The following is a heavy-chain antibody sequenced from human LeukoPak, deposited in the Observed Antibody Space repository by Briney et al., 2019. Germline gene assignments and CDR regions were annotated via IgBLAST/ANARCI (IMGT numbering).Heavy chain of an antibody. J-gene: IGHJ6*03. CDR2: ISSSSSYI. D-gene: IGHD6-6*01. CDR3: ARDGFGAARLYYYMDV. Sequence: PGGSLRLSCAASGFTFSSYSMNWVRQAPGKGLEWVSSISSSSSYIYYADSVKGRFTISRDNAKNSLYLQMNSLRAEDTAVYYCARDGFGAARLYYYMDVWGKGTTVTVSS. CDR1: GFTFSSYS. V-gene: IGHV3-21*01.